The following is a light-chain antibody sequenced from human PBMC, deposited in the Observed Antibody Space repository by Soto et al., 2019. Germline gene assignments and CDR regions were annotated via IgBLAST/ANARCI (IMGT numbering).Light chain of an antibody. CDR2: GAS. CDR3: QQYGSSAYT. J-gene: IGKJ2*01. Sequence: EIVLTQSPGTLSLSPGERATLSCRASQSVRSSYLAWYQQKPGQAPRLLIYGASIRATGIPDRFSGSGSGTDFTLTISRLEPEDFAVYYCQQYGSSAYTFGQGTKLEIK. V-gene: IGKV3-20*01. CDR1: QSVRSSY.